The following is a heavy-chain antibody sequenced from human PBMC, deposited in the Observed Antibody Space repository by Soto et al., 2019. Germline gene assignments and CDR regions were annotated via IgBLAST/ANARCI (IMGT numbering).Heavy chain of an antibody. V-gene: IGHV3-23*01. CDR2: ISGSGVST. CDR3: AKDYDFWSGYHDY. J-gene: IGHJ4*02. CDR1: GFTFSSYA. Sequence: PGGSLRLSCAASGFTFSSYAMSWVRQAPGKGLEWVSAISGSGVSTYYADSVKGRFTISRDNSKNTLYLQMNSLRAEDTAIYYCAKDYDFWSGYHDYWGQGTLVTVSS. D-gene: IGHD3-3*01.